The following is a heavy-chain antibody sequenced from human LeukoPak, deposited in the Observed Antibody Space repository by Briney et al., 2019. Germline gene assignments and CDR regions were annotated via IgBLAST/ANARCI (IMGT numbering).Heavy chain of an antibody. Sequence: GGSLRLSCAASGFTFSSLDMHWVRQATGKGLEWVSAIGVAGDTYYPGSVKGRFTISRENAKNSLDLQMNSLRAGDTAVYYCARAGAGWYYFDYWGQGTLVTVSS. V-gene: IGHV3-13*01. CDR1: GFTFSSLD. CDR3: ARAGAGWYYFDY. D-gene: IGHD6-19*01. CDR2: IGVAGDT. J-gene: IGHJ4*02.